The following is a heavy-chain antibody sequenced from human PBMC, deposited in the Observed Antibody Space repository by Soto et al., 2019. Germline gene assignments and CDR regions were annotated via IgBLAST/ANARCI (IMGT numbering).Heavy chain of an antibody. CDR1: GFTFSDAW. CDR2: IKSKTDGGTT. D-gene: IGHD3-10*01. J-gene: IGHJ5*02. Sequence: PGGSLRLSCAASGFTFSDAWMTWVRQAPGKGLEWAGRIKSKTDGGTTDYAAPVKGRFTISRDDSKNTLYLQMNSLKTEDTAVFYCTTTYGSGPWGQGTLVTVSS. CDR3: TTTYGSGP. V-gene: IGHV3-15*01.